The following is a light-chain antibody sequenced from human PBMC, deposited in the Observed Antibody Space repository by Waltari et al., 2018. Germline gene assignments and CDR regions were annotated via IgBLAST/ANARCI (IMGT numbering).Light chain of an antibody. Sequence: QSVLTQPPSASGTPGQRVTVSGSGSSATIGGNPVNSYQRLPGTAPKLLINNNSQRPSGVPDRFSGSKSGTSASLAISGLLSDDEAEYYCAAWDDSLSGYVFGTGTNVSVL. V-gene: IGLV1-44*01. CDR3: AAWDDSLSGYV. CDR2: NNS. CDR1: SATIGGNP. J-gene: IGLJ1*01.